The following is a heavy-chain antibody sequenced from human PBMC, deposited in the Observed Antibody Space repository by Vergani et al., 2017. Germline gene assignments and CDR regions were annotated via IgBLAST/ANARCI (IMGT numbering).Heavy chain of an antibody. J-gene: IGHJ6*03. CDR3: VYRKTGCGSTGCFYPFYCYYYMVV. Sequence: QITLKESGPTLVKPTQTLTLTCTFSGFSLNTRGVSVAWIRQPPGKALDWLALIYWNDDQHYSPSLNNRVTITKDTSKNQVVLTMTNMDYVDTGTYYCVYRKTGCGSTGCFYPFYCYYYMVVSGKGATVTVSS. D-gene: IGHD7-27*01. V-gene: IGHV2-5*04. CDR2: IYWNDDQ. CDR1: GFSLNTRGVS.